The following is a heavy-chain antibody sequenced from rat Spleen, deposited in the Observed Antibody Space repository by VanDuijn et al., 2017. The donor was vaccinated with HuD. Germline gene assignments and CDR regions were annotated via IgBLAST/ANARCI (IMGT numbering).Heavy chain of an antibody. CDR2: ISYSGST. D-gene: IGHD1-12*02. CDR3: DASYDGTYYYFDY. Sequence: EVQLQESGPGLVKPSQSLSLTCSVTGYSITSNYWGWIRKFLGNKMEWIGHISYSGSTSYNPSLKSRISITRDTSKTQFFLQVNSVTTEDTATYYCDASYDGTYYYFDYWGQGVMVTVSS. CDR1: GYSITSNY. V-gene: IGHV3-1*01. J-gene: IGHJ2*01.